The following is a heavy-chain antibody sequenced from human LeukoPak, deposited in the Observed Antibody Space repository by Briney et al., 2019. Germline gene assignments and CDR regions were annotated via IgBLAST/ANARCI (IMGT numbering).Heavy chain of an antibody. CDR1: GGSISSSNW. J-gene: IGHJ4*02. D-gene: IGHD1-26*01. CDR2: IYHSGST. Sequence: SETLSLTCAVSGGSISSSNWWSWVRQPPGQGLEWIGEIYHSGSTNYNPSLKSRVTISVDKSKNQFSLKLSSVTAADTAVYYCARVEEWELLHFDYWGQGTLVTVSS. V-gene: IGHV4-4*02. CDR3: ARVEEWELLHFDY.